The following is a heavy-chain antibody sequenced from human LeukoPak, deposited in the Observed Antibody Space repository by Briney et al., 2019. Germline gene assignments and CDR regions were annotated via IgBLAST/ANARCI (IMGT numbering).Heavy chain of an antibody. D-gene: IGHD5-24*01. CDR2: VHYSLSS. V-gene: IGHV4-59*01. CDR1: GTSINGYY. Sequence: SETLSLTCTVSGTSINGYYWSWIRQPPGKGLEWIGNVHYSLSSNYSPSLESRVTISMDTSQRQFSLKLTSVTAADTAVYYCACYKIVERNFDFWGQGMLVTVSS. J-gene: IGHJ4*02. CDR3: ACYKIVERNFDF.